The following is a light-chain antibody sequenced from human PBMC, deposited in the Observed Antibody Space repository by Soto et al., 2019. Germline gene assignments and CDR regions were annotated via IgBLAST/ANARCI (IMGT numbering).Light chain of an antibody. V-gene: IGKV3-20*01. CDR2: GAS. J-gene: IGKJ1*01. CDR3: QQYGNSPQT. Sequence: EIVLTPSPGPLSFSPGERATLSRRASQILSNNIYLAWYQQKPGQAPRLLIYGASSRATGIPNRFSGSGSGTDFTLTISRLEPEDFAVYYCQQYGNSPQTFGQGTKVDIK. CDR1: QILSNNIY.